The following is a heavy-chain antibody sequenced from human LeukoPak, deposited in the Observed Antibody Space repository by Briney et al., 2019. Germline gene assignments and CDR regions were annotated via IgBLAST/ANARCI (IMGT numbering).Heavy chain of an antibody. CDR1: GYTFTSYY. D-gene: IGHD6-13*01. Sequence: ASVKVSCKSSGYTFTSYYMHWVRQAPGQGLEWMGIINPSGGSTSYAQKFQGRVTMTRDMSTSTVYMELRSLRSEDTAVYYCARDLSGMDIAAAGAYFDYWGQGTLVTVSS. V-gene: IGHV1-46*01. CDR2: INPSGGST. J-gene: IGHJ4*02. CDR3: ARDLSGMDIAAAGAYFDY.